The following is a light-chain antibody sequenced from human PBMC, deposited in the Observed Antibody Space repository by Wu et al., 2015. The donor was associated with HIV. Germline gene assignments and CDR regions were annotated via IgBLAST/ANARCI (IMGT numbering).Light chain of an antibody. CDR1: QNVSSS. V-gene: IGKV3-15*01. CDR2: HAS. Sequence: EIVMTQFPATLSVSPGERATLSCRASQNVSSSLVWYQQKPGQAPRLLIYHASTRATGIPARFSGSGSGTEFTLTISSLQSEDFAVYYCQQYNNWPLTFGPGTKVDIK. CDR3: QQYNNWPLT. J-gene: IGKJ3*01.